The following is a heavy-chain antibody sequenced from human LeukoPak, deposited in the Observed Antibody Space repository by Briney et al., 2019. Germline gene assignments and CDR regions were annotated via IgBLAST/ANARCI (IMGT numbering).Heavy chain of an antibody. CDR1: GYTFTGYY. D-gene: IGHD3-10*01. Sequence: ASVKVSCKASGYTFTGYYMHWVRQAPGQGLEWMGIINPSGGSTSYAQKFQGRVTMTRDTSTSTVYMELSSLRSEDTAVYYCARAHVLLWFGAPGYYGMDVWGQGTTVTVSS. V-gene: IGHV1-46*01. CDR2: INPSGGST. J-gene: IGHJ6*02. CDR3: ARAHVLLWFGAPGYYGMDV.